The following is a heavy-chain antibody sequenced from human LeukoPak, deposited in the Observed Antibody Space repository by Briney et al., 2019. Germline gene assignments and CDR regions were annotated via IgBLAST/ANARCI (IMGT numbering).Heavy chain of an antibody. CDR1: GGSISSYY. CDR2: IYYSGST. J-gene: IGHJ6*02. D-gene: IGHD6-19*01. V-gene: IGHV4-59*01. Sequence: SETLSLTCTVSGGSISSYYWSWIRQPPGKGLEWIGYIYYSGSTNYNPSLKSRVTISVDTSKNQFSLKLSSVTAADTAVYYSARAGRDSSGWYYYYYGMDVWGQGTTVTVSS. CDR3: ARAGRDSSGWYYYYYGMDV.